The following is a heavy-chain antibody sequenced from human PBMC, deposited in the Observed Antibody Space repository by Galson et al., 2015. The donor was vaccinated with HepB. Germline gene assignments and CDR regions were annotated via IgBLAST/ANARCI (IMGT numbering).Heavy chain of an antibody. CDR2: ISSNSGTI. D-gene: IGHD2-15*01. J-gene: IGHJ6*03. Sequence: SLRLSCAASGIIFDDYAMHWVRQAPGKGLEWVSGISSNSGTIAYADSVKGRFTISRDNAKSSLYLQMNSLRLEDTALYYCAKDIGSDYYHYMDVWGKGTTVTVSS. V-gene: IGHV3-9*01. CDR3: AKDIGSDYYHYMDV. CDR1: GIIFDDYA.